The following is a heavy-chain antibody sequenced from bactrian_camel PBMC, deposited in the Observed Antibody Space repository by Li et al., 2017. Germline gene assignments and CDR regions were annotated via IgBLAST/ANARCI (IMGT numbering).Heavy chain of an antibody. CDR3: AAGLVRGGACYTGLRASFGY. CDR1: GDTLPAWY. V-gene: IGHV3S1*01. J-gene: IGHJ6*01. D-gene: IGHD2*01. Sequence: HVQLVESGGETVQAGGSLRLSCAASGDTLPAWYMGWFRQAAGKEREGVAALYTGGGGIVYADSVKGRFTISQDNARNTLYLQMNSLKFEDTAMYLCAAGLVRGGACYTGLRASFGYWGQGTQVTVS. CDR2: LYTGGGGI.